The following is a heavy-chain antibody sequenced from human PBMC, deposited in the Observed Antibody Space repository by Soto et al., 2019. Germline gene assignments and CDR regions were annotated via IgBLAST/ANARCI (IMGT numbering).Heavy chain of an antibody. V-gene: IGHV1-18*01. CDR3: ARNRYCSCGTCQREGAIDI. CDR2: ISAHNGNT. J-gene: IGHJ3*02. CDR1: GYSFTNYG. Sequence: QVQLVQSGAEVKKPGAAVKVSCKASGYSFTNYGISWVRQAPGQGLEWMGWISAHNGNTNYAQKFQGRVTKTTDTSTSTAYMELRSLRSDDTAVYYCARNRYCSCGTCQREGAIDIWGQGTMVTVSS. D-gene: IGHD2-15*01.